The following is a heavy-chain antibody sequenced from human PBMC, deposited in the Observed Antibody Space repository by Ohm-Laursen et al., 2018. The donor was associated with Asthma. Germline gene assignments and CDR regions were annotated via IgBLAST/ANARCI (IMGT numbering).Heavy chain of an antibody. CDR3: ARDLAVDTAMVGDY. D-gene: IGHD5-18*01. Sequence: SLRLSCSASGFTFSSYGMHWVRQAPGKGLEWEAVISYDGSNKYYADSVKGRFTISRDNSKNTLYLQMNSLRAEDTAVYYCARDLAVDTAMVGDYWGQGTLVTVSS. CDR1: GFTFSSYG. V-gene: IGHV3-30*03. CDR2: ISYDGSNK. J-gene: IGHJ4*02.